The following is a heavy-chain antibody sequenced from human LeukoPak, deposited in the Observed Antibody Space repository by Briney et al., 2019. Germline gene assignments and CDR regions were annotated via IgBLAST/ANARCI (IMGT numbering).Heavy chain of an antibody. D-gene: IGHD4-23*01. Sequence: GASVKVSCKASGYTFTGYYMHWVRQAPGQGLEWMGRINPNSGGTNYAQKFQGRVTMTRDTSISTAYMELSRLRSDDTAVYYCAKVRYGGNSEYLIDYWGQGTLVTVSS. J-gene: IGHJ4*02. CDR3: AKVRYGGNSEYLIDY. V-gene: IGHV1-2*06. CDR1: GYTFTGYY. CDR2: INPNSGGT.